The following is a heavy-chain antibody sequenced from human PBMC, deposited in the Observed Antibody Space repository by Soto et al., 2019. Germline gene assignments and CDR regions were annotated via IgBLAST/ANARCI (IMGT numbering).Heavy chain of an antibody. J-gene: IGHJ3*02. Sequence: ASVKVSCKASGYTFTGYYMHWVRQAPGQGLEWMGWINPNSGGTNYAQKFQGWVTMTRDTSISTAYMELSRLRSDDTAVYYCARAGITIFGVVIKVDAFDIWGQGTMVTVSS. CDR3: ARAGITIFGVVIKVDAFDI. V-gene: IGHV1-2*04. CDR2: INPNSGGT. D-gene: IGHD3-3*01. CDR1: GYTFTGYY.